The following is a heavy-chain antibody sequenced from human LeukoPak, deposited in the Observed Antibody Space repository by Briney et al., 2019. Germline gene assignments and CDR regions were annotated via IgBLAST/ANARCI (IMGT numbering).Heavy chain of an antibody. J-gene: IGHJ6*03. V-gene: IGHV3-23*01. CDR2: IGGSDGRT. D-gene: IGHD3-22*01. CDR3: AKDSSSYDWGYMDV. Sequence: PGGSLRLSCVVSGITLSNYAMSWVRQAPGKGLEWVSLIGGSDGRTRYADSVKGRFTISRDNSKNTLYLEMNSLRAEDTAVYYCAKDSSSYDWGYMDVWGKGTTVTISS. CDR1: GITLSNYA.